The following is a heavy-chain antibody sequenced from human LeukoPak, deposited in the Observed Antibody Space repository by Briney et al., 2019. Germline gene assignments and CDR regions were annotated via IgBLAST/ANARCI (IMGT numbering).Heavy chain of an antibody. V-gene: IGHV4-59*01. Sequence: SETLSLTCTVSGGSISSYYWSWIRQPPGKGLEWIGYIYYSGSTNYNPSLKSRVTISVDTSKNQFSLKLSSVTAADTAVYYCARVSRSSGWYGPHYMDAWGKGTTVTISS. CDR1: GGSISSYY. CDR2: IYYSGST. CDR3: ARVSRSSGWYGPHYMDA. J-gene: IGHJ6*03. D-gene: IGHD6-19*01.